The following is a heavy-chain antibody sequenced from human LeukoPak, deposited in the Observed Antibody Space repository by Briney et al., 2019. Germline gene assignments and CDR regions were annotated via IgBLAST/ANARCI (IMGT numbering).Heavy chain of an antibody. Sequence: SETLSLTCAVYGGSFSGYYWSWIRQPPGKGLEWIGEINHSGSTNYNPSLKSRVTISVDTSKNQFSLKLSSVTAADTAAYYCARAETYYYVTWGQGTLVTVSS. CDR2: INHSGST. J-gene: IGHJ4*02. D-gene: IGHD3-10*02. V-gene: IGHV4-34*01. CDR1: GGSFSGYY. CDR3: ARAETYYYVT.